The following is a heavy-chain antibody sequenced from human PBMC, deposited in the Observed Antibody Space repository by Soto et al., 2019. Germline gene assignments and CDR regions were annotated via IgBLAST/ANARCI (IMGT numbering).Heavy chain of an antibody. J-gene: IGHJ4*02. CDR1: GFTFSSYA. D-gene: IGHD3-3*01. CDR3: ARPQADYDFGSGYAFDY. V-gene: IGHV3-30-3*01. Sequence: QVQLVESGGGVVQPGRSLRLSCAASGFTFSSYAMHWVRQAPGKGLEWVAVISYDGSNKYYADSVKGRFTISRDNSKNTLYLQINSLRAEDTAVYYCARPQADYDFGSGYAFDYWGQGTLVTVSS. CDR2: ISYDGSNK.